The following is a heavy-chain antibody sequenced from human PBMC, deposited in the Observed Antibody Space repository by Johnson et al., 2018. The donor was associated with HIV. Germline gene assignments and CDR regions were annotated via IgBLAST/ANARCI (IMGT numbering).Heavy chain of an antibody. J-gene: IGHJ3*02. Sequence: EVQLVESGGGLIQPGGSLRLSCAASGFTVSSNYMSWVRQAPGKGLEWVSVIYSGGSTYYADSVKGRFPISRDNSKNTLYLQMNSLKTEDTAVYYCASTIDIVPTGRSYDAFDIWGQGTMVTVSS. D-gene: IGHD5-12*01. CDR1: GFTVSSNY. V-gene: IGHV3-53*01. CDR3: ASTIDIVPTGRSYDAFDI. CDR2: IYSGGST.